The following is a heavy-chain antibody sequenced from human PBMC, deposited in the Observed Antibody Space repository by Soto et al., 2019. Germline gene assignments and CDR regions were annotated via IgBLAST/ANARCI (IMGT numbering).Heavy chain of an antibody. CDR2: INAGNGNT. CDR3: ARGGHVVVVTAALDY. D-gene: IGHD2-21*02. Sequence: GASVKVSCKASGYTFTSYAMHWVRQAPGQRLEWMGWINAGNGNTKYSQKFQGRVTITRDTSASTAYMELSSLRFEDTAVYYCARGGHVVVVTAALDYWGQGTLVTAPQ. V-gene: IGHV1-3*01. J-gene: IGHJ4*02. CDR1: GYTFTSYA.